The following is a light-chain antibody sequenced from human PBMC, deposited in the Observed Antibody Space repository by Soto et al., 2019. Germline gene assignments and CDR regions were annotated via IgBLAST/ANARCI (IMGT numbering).Light chain of an antibody. CDR3: SSFTSDRIYV. Sequence: QSVLTQPTSVSGSPGQSITISCTGNHNDIGTYDYVSWYQQHPGRALRLLIYGVTTRPSGISDRFSASKSGLTASLTISGLQPEDEADYYCSSFTSDRIYVFGPGTKVTVL. V-gene: IGLV2-14*03. CDR2: GVT. CDR1: HNDIGTYDY. J-gene: IGLJ1*01.